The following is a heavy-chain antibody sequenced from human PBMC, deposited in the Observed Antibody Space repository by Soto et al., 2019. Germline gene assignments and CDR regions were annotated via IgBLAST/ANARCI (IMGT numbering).Heavy chain of an antibody. CDR1: GFTFTSSA. CDR3: AAGWYGNSESSYYYGMDV. D-gene: IGHD2-15*01. V-gene: IGHV1-58*01. CDR2: IVVGSGNT. Sequence: ASVKVSCKASGFTFTSSAVQWVRQARGQRFEWIGWIVVGSGNTNYAQKFQERVTITRDMSTSTAYMELSSLRSEDTAVYYCAAGWYGNSESSYYYGMDVWGQGTTVTVSS. J-gene: IGHJ6*02.